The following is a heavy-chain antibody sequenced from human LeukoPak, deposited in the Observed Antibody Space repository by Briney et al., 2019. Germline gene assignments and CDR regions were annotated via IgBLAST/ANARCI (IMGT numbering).Heavy chain of an antibody. J-gene: IGHJ4*02. CDR2: ISSSSSYI. D-gene: IGHD6-19*01. CDR1: AFTFSSYS. Sequence: GGSLRLSCAASAFTFSSYSMNWVRPAPGKGLEWVSSISSSSSYIYYADSVKGRFTISRDNAKNSLYLQMNSLRAEDTAVYYCARDSPEQWLVLSEGLDYWGQGALVTVSS. V-gene: IGHV3-21*01. CDR3: ARDSPEQWLVLSEGLDY.